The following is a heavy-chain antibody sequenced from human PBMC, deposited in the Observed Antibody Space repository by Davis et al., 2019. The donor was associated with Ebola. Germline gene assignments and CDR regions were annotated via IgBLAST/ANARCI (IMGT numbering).Heavy chain of an antibody. CDR1: GFTFSHYG. V-gene: IGHV3-23*01. CDR3: AKDTPNIWFDV. D-gene: IGHD2-15*01. Sequence: GGSLRLSCAASGFTFSHYGMHWVRQAPGKGLEWVSTHGTSGDTYYADSVKGRFTISRDNSKNTLHLQMNSLRVEDTAIYYCAKDTPNIWFDVWGQGTMVAVSS. J-gene: IGHJ3*01. CDR2: HGTSGDT.